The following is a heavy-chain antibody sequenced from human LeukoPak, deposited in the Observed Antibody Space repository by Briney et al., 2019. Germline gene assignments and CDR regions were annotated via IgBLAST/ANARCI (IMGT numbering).Heavy chain of an antibody. J-gene: IGHJ6*02. Sequence: GGSLRLSCAASGFTFRSYEMNWVRQAPGKGLEWVSYISSSGSTVYYTDSVKGRFTISRDNAKNSLYLQMNSLRAEDTAVYYCASSNSGTYCGGDCYLPYYGMDVWGQGTTVTVSS. D-gene: IGHD2-21*02. CDR3: ASSNSGTYCGGDCYLPYYGMDV. CDR1: GFTFRSYE. CDR2: ISSSGSTV. V-gene: IGHV3-48*03.